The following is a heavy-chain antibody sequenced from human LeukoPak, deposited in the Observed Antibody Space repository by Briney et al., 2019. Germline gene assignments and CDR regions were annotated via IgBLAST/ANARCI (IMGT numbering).Heavy chain of an antibody. V-gene: IGHV1-46*01. CDR2: INPSGGST. CDR3: ARERDIVVVPAAPTPLLY. J-gene: IGHJ4*02. Sequence: ASVKVSCKASGYTFTSYYMRWVRQAPGQGLEWMGIINPSGGSTSYAQKFQGRVTMTRDMSTSTVYMELSSLRSEDTAVYYCARERDIVVVPAAPTPLLYWGQGTLVTVSS. CDR1: GYTFTSYY. D-gene: IGHD2-2*01.